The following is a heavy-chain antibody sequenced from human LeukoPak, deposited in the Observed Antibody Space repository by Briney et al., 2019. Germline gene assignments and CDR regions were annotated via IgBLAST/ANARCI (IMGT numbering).Heavy chain of an antibody. V-gene: IGHV4-34*01. D-gene: IGHD5-12*01. CDR2: INHSGST. Sequence: SETLSLTCAVYGGSFSGYYWSWIRQPPGKGLEWIGEINHSGSTNYNPSLKSRVTISVDTSKNQFSLKLSSVTAADTAVYYCARQQNRGYGLPFDYWGQGTLVTVSS. CDR1: GGSFSGYY. CDR3: ARQQNRGYGLPFDY. J-gene: IGHJ4*02.